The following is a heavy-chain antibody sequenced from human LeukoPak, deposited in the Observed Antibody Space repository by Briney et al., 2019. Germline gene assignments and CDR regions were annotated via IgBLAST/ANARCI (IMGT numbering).Heavy chain of an antibody. V-gene: IGHV3-48*03. CDR3: ARDLETGKYSSSWYSYYGMDV. CDR2: ISSSGSTI. CDR1: GFTFSSYE. J-gene: IGHJ6*02. Sequence: SGGSLRLSCAASGFTFSSYEMNWVRQAPGKGLKWVSYISSSGSTIYYADSVKGRFTISRDNAKNSLYLQMNSLRAEDTAVYYCARDLETGKYSSSWYSYYGMDVWGQGTTVTVSS. D-gene: IGHD6-13*01.